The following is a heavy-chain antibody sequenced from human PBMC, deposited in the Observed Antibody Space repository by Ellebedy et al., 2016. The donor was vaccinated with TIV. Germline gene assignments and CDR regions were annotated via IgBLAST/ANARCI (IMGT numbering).Heavy chain of an antibody. CDR3: ARGGRITMIRGGAFDY. V-gene: IGHV4-59*01. CDR1: GGSMTNYY. D-gene: IGHD3-10*01. J-gene: IGHJ4*02. Sequence: MPGGSLRLSCTVSGGSMTNYYWSWIRQPPGKGLEWIGDIYHSGSTNFNPALKSRVTISVDKSKNQFSLKLNSVTAADTAVYYCARGGRITMIRGGAFDYWGQGTLVTVSS. CDR2: IYHSGST.